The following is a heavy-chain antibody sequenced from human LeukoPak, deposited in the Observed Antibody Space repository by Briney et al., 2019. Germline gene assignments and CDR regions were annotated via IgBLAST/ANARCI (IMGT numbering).Heavy chain of an antibody. Sequence: GGSLRLSCAASGFTFNSYAMHWVRQAPGKGLEWVAVISYDGSNKYYADSVKGRFTISRDNAKNSLYLQMNSLRAEDTAVYYCARVLIAAAADYWGQGTLVTVSS. CDR3: ARVLIAAAADY. V-gene: IGHV3-30*04. D-gene: IGHD6-13*01. CDR2: ISYDGSNK. CDR1: GFTFNSYA. J-gene: IGHJ4*02.